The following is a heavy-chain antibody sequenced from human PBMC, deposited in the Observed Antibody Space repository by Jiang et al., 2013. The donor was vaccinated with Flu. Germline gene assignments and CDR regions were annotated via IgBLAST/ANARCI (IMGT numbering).Heavy chain of an antibody. CDR1: TY. V-gene: IGHV3-53*01. Sequence: TYMSWVRQAPGKGLEWVSAIYPGGSTYYANSVKGRFTISRDNSKSTLHLQMNGLRAEDTAVYYCARGIYYRERSGYYYDAFDLWGQGTMVTISS. J-gene: IGHJ3*01. CDR2: IYPGGST. D-gene: IGHD3-22*01. CDR3: ARGIYYRERSGYYYDAFDL.